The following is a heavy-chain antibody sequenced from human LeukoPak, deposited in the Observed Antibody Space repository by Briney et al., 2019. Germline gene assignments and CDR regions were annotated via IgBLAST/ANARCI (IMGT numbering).Heavy chain of an antibody. J-gene: IGHJ5*02. CDR2: IYYSGST. CDR3: AKLVQEDWFDP. Sequence: PSETLSLTCTVSGGSISSGGSYWSWIRQHPGKGLEWIGYIYYSGSTNYNPSLKSRVTISVDTSKNQFSLKLSSVTAADTAVYYCAKLVQEDWFDPWGQGTLVTVSS. D-gene: IGHD6-6*01. V-gene: IGHV4-30-4*08. CDR1: GGSISSGGSY.